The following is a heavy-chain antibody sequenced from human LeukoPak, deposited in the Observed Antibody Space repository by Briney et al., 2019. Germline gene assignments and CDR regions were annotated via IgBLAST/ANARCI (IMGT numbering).Heavy chain of an antibody. D-gene: IGHD6-6*01. CDR1: GFTFSSYG. J-gene: IGHJ4*02. CDR2: IRYDGSNK. V-gene: IGHV3-30*02. CDR3: AKDRLTEYSSSSDYFDY. Sequence: GGSLRLSCAASGFTFSSYGMHWVRQAPGKGLEWVAFIRYDGSNKYYADSVKGRFTISRDNSKNTLYLQMNSLRAEDTAVYYCAKDRLTEYSSSSDYFDYWGQGTLVTVSS.